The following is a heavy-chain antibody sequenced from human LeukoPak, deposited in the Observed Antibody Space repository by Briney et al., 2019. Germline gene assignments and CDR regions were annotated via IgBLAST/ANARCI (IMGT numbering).Heavy chain of an antibody. CDR2: IIPILGIA. Sequence: GSSVKVSCKASGDTFSSYTISWVRQAPGQGLEWGGRIIPILGIANYAQKFQGRVTTTADKSTSTAYMELSSLRSEDTAVYYCARSLVGAARGYFDYWGQGTLVTVSS. CDR3: ARSLVGAARGYFDY. J-gene: IGHJ4*02. D-gene: IGHD1-26*01. CDR1: GDTFSSYT. V-gene: IGHV1-69*02.